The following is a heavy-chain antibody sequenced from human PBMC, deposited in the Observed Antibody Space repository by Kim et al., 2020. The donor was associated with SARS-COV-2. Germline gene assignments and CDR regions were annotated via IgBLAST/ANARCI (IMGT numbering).Heavy chain of an antibody. D-gene: IGHD2-2*01. V-gene: IGHV1-2*06. Sequence: ASVKVSCKASGYTFTGYYMHWVRQAPGQGLEWMGRINPNSGDTNYAQNFQGRVTMTRDTSISTVYMELSRLRSDDTAMYYCARVGNIVLVPAAHFDYWGQGTLVTVS. CDR2: INPNSGDT. CDR3: ARVGNIVLVPAAHFDY. CDR1: GYTFTGYY. J-gene: IGHJ4*02.